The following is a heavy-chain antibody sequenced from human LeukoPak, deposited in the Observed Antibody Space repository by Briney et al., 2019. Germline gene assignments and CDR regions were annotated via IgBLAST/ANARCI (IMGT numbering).Heavy chain of an antibody. D-gene: IGHD3-10*01. J-gene: IGHJ4*02. Sequence: GGSLRLSCAASGSTFSNDWMSWVRQAPGKGLEWVSVIYSGGSTYYADSVKGRFTISRDNSKNTLYLQMNSLRAEDTAVYYCARDTYYYGSGSSDYVVYWGQGTLVTVSS. CDR3: ARDTYYYGSGSSDYVVY. CDR2: IYSGGST. CDR1: GSTFSNDW. V-gene: IGHV3-66*01.